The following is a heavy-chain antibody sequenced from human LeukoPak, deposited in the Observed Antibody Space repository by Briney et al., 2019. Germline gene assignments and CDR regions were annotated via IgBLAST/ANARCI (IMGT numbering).Heavy chain of an antibody. CDR2: IYPGDSET. Sequence: GESLKISCKGSGYRFTSYWIVWVRQMPGKGLEWMGIIYPGDSETRYRPSFQGQVTISADKSISTAYLQWSSLKASDTATYYCARHDIGGDSSSWYIYWGQGTLVTASS. CDR3: ARHDIGGDSSSWYIY. V-gene: IGHV5-51*01. J-gene: IGHJ1*01. CDR1: GYRFTSYW. D-gene: IGHD6-13*01.